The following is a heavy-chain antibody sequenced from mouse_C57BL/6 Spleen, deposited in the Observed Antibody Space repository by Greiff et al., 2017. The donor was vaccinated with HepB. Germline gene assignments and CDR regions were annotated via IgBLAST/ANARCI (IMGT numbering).Heavy chain of an antibody. V-gene: IGHV2-5*01. CDR1: SFSLTRYV. Sequence: VQLQHSGPCLLQPSQSLSITCTFSSFSLTRYVVPWVRQSPGKGLEWLGVIWRGGSTDYNAAFMSRLSITKDNSKSQVFFKMNSLQADDTAIYYCAKNDGSYAMDYWGQGTSVTVAS. CDR2: IWRGGST. D-gene: IGHD1-1*01. J-gene: IGHJ4*01. CDR3: AKNDGSYAMDY.